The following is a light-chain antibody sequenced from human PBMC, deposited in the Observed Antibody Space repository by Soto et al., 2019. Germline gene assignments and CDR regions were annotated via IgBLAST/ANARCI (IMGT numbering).Light chain of an antibody. Sequence: QSALTQPPSASGSTGQSVTISCTGTSSDVGGYNYVSWYQQHPGKAPKLMIYEVSKRPSGVPDRFSGSKSGNTASLTVSGLQAEDEADYYCSSYAGSNVLFGGGTKVTVL. CDR2: EVS. V-gene: IGLV2-8*01. J-gene: IGLJ2*01. CDR3: SSYAGSNVL. CDR1: SSDVGGYNY.